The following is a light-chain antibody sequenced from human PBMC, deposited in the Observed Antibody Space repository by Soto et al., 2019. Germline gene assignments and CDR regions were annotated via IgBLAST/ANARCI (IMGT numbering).Light chain of an antibody. CDR3: CSYAGTSTSV. CDR2: EVS. Sequence: QSVLTQPASMSGSPGQSVTISCTGTSSDVEIYNLVSWYQQHPDKAPKLLIYEVSKRPSGVSNRFSGSKSGNVASLTISGLQPEDEADYYCCSYAGTSTSVFGTGTKVTVL. V-gene: IGLV2-23*02. CDR1: SSDVEIYNL. J-gene: IGLJ1*01.